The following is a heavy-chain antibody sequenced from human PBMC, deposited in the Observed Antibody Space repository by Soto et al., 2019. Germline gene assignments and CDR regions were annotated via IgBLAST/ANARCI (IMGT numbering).Heavy chain of an antibody. J-gene: IGHJ4*02. CDR1: GGSIRSGNYF. CDR3: ARQAGAGTAYDFFDF. CDR2: IHPSGAT. Sequence: SETLSLTCTVSGGSIRSGNYFWAWIRQSPGTGLEWIGIIHPSGATYYNPSVERGLTISVDTSRNQFSLTMNSVVAADTAVYYCARQAGAGTAYDFFDFWGQGTLVTVSS. V-gene: IGHV4-39*01. D-gene: IGHD3-10*01.